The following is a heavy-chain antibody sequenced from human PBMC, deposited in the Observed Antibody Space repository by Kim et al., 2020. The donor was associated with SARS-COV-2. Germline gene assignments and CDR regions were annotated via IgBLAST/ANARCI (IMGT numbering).Heavy chain of an antibody. CDR2: GT. D-gene: IGHD5-12*01. J-gene: IGHJ5*02. Sequence: GTYYADTVERRFTISRDNSKNTEYLKMNNLKAEDPAIYFCAKLPYGGSPVPWGQGALVTVSS. V-gene: IGHV3-23*01. CDR3: AKLPYGGSPVP.